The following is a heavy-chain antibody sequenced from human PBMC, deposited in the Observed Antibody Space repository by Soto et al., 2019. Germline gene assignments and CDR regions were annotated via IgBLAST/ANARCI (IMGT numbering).Heavy chain of an antibody. Sequence: SETLSLTCAVYGGSFSGYYWSWIRQPPGKGLEWIGEINHSGSTNYNPSLKSRVTISVDTSKNQFSLKLSSVTAADTAVYYCARGQAPYSNYYFDYWGQGTLVTVSS. D-gene: IGHD4-4*01. CDR2: INHSGST. CDR1: GGSFSGYY. CDR3: ARGQAPYSNYYFDY. J-gene: IGHJ4*02. V-gene: IGHV4-34*01.